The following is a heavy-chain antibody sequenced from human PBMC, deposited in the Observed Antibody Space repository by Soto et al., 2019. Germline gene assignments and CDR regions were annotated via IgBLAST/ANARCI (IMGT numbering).Heavy chain of an antibody. V-gene: IGHV3-23*01. CDR1: GCTFSSYA. D-gene: IGHD5-18*01. CDR3: AKGVSQYTPLALFDY. J-gene: IGHJ4*02. CDR2: ISGSDGRT. Sequence: GGSLSLSCAASGCTFSSYAMSWVRQAPWKGLEWVSTISGSDGRTYSTDSVKGRFTISRDNSRNTAYLQMNSLRVEDTAVYYCAKGVSQYTPLALFDYWGRGTLVTVSS.